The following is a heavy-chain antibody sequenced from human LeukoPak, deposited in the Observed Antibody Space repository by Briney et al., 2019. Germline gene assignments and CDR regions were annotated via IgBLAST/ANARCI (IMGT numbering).Heavy chain of an antibody. CDR1: GGSIRYSSYY. D-gene: IGHD3-22*01. V-gene: IGHV4-61*01. Sequence: SETLSLTCSVAGGSIRYSSYYWTWIRQPPGKGLEWIGNIHSSGSTNYNPSLKSRVTISVDTSKNQFSLKLSSVTAADTAVYYCARDWWDYDSSGYYYGWSHRFDPWGQGTLVTVSS. J-gene: IGHJ5*02. CDR3: ARDWWDYDSSGYYYGWSHRFDP. CDR2: IHSSGST.